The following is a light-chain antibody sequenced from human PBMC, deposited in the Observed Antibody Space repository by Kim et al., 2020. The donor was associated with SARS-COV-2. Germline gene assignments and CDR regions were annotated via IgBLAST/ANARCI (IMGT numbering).Light chain of an antibody. CDR3: QAWDGSTVV. CDR1: RLGDKY. V-gene: IGLV3-1*01. CDR2: QDS. J-gene: IGLJ2*01. Sequence: SPGQTASFTCSGDRLGDKYACWYRQKPGQSPVLVIYQDSKRPSGIPERFSGSNSGNTATLTISGTQAMDEADYYCQAWDGSTVVFGGGTQLTVL.